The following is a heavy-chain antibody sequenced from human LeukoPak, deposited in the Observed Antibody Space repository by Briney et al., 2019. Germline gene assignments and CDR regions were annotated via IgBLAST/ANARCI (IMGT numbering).Heavy chain of an antibody. J-gene: IGHJ4*02. CDR1: GFTFSSYS. Sequence: TGGSLRLSCAASGFTFSSYSMNWVRQAPGKGLEWVSSISSSSSYIYYADSVKGRFTISRDNAKNSLYLQMNSLRAEDTAVYYCARDMGSNSVGATDYWGQGTLVTVSS. V-gene: IGHV3-21*01. D-gene: IGHD1-26*01. CDR2: ISSSSSYI. CDR3: ARDMGSNSVGATDY.